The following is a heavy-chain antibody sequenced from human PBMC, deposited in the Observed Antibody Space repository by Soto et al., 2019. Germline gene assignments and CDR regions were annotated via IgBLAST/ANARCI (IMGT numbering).Heavy chain of an antibody. CDR2: IKPDGSGK. V-gene: IGHV3-7*01. CDR1: GFTFRSNW. D-gene: IGHD6-6*01. CDR3: ARDVGVQEPDY. Sequence: GGSLRLSCAASGFTFRSNWMSWVRQAPGRGLEWVANIKPDGSGKYYLDSVRGRFTISRDNAENSLFLQIDSLRVEDTAVYYCARDVGVQEPDYWGQGTLVTVSS. J-gene: IGHJ4*02.